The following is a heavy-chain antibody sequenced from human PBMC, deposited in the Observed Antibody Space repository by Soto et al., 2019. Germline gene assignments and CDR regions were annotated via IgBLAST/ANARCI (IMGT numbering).Heavy chain of an antibody. CDR2: INPSSGNT. CDR1: GYTFTSYG. J-gene: IGHJ6*04. Sequence: ASVKVSCKASGYTFTSYGISWVRQAPGQGLEWMGIINPSSGNTSYAQKLQGRVTMTRDTSTSTVYMELSSLRSEDTAVYYCASFDRFLEDVWGKGTTVTVSS. CDR3: ASFDRFLEDV. V-gene: IGHV1-46*03. D-gene: IGHD3-9*01.